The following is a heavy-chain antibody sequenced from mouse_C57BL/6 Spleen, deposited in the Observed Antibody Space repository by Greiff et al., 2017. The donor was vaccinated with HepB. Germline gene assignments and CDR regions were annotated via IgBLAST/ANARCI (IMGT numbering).Heavy chain of an antibody. CDR2: INPGSGGT. J-gene: IGHJ4*01. Sequence: VQLVESGAELVRPGTSVKVSCKASGYAFTNYLIEWVKQRPGQGLEWIGVINPGSGGTNYNEKFKGKATLTADKSSSTAYMQLSSLTSEDSAVYFCARGDYYGSSAYYAMDYWGQGTSVTVSS. V-gene: IGHV1-54*01. D-gene: IGHD1-1*01. CDR3: ARGDYYGSSAYYAMDY. CDR1: GYAFTNYL.